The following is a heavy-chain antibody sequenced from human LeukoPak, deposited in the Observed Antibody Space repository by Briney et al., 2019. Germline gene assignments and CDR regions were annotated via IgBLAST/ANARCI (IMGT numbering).Heavy chain of an antibody. CDR2: INWNGGST. Sequence: PGGSLRLSCAASGFTFDDYGMSWVRQAPGKGLEWVSGINWNGGSTGYADSVKGRFTISRDNAKNSLYLQMNSLRAEDTAVYYCARARRDVAQWFGESGGGFDYWGQGTLVTVSS. CDR3: ARARRDVAQWFGESGGGFDY. D-gene: IGHD3-10*01. CDR1: GFTFDDYG. J-gene: IGHJ4*02. V-gene: IGHV3-20*04.